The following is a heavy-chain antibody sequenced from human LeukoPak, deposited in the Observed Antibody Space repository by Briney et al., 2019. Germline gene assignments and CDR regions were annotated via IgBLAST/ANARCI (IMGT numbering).Heavy chain of an antibody. D-gene: IGHD3-9*01. CDR2: IRYDGSNK. V-gene: IGHV3-30*02. Sequence: PGGSLRLSCAASGFTFSSYGMHWVRQAPGKGLEWVAFIRYDGSNKYYADSVKGRFTISRDNSKNTLYLQMNSLRAEDTAVYYCARQDYDILTGHNWFDPWGQGTLVTVSS. CDR3: ARQDYDILTGHNWFDP. CDR1: GFTFSSYG. J-gene: IGHJ5*02.